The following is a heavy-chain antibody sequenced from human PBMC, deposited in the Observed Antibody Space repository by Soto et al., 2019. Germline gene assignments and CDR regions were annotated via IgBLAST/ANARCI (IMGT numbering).Heavy chain of an antibody. J-gene: IGHJ6*02. CDR1: GYIFTGYY. CDR2: INPNSGGT. V-gene: IGHV1-2*02. D-gene: IGHD3-3*01. Sequence: ASVKVSCKASGYIFTGYYIQWVRQAPGQVLEWMGWINPNSGGTDFAQKFQGRVIITRDTSISTAYMELSRLRSDDTAVYYCALAGFDVWSGYYTGDYYNYGMDVRGQGSTVPVSS. CDR3: ALAGFDVWSGYYTGDYYNYGMDV.